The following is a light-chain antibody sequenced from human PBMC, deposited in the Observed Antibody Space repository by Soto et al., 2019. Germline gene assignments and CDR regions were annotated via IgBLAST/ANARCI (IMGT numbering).Light chain of an antibody. CDR1: SSDVGGYNY. V-gene: IGLV2-14*03. CDR3: SSSTSTSTLVI. CDR2: DVS. Sequence: QSALTQPASVSGSPGQSITISCTGTSSDVGGYNYVSWYQHHPGKAPKLIIYDVSYRPSGVSNRFSGSKSGNTASLTISGLQAEDEADYYCSSSTSTSTLVIFGGGTKLTVL. J-gene: IGLJ2*01.